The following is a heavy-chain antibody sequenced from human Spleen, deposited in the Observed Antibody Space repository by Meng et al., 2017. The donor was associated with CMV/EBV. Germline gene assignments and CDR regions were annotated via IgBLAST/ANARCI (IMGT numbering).Heavy chain of an antibody. J-gene: IGHJ4*02. V-gene: IGHV3-21*01. CDR2: ISSSSSYI. D-gene: IGHD3-22*01. CDR3: AGDTYYYDSSGS. CDR1: GFTFSSYS. Sequence: EVQLVESGGGLVKPGGSLRYSWAASGFTFSSYSMNWVRQAPGKGLEWVSSISSSSSYIYYADSVKGRFTISRDNAKNSLYLQMNSLRAEDTAVYYCAGDTYYYDSSGSWGQGTLVTVAS.